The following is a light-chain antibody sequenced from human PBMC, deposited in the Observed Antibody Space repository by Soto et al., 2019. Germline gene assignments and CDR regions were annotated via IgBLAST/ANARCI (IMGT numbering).Light chain of an antibody. CDR2: NNN. CDR1: SSNIGGHA. Sequence: QSVLTQPPSASGTPGQRVTISCSGSSSNIGGHAVHWYQLLPGTAPKLLIYNNNQRPSGVPDRFSGSKSGTSASLAISGLQSDDEADYYCARWDDSLNGPVFGGGTKLTVL. J-gene: IGLJ3*02. CDR3: ARWDDSLNGPV. V-gene: IGLV1-44*01.